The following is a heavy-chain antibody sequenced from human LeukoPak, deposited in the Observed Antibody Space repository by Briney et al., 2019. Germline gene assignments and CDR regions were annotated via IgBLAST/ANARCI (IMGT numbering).Heavy chain of an antibody. Sequence: ASVKVSCKASGYTFTSYGISWVRQAPGQGLEWMGWISAYNGNTNYAQKLRGRVTMTTDTSTSTAYMELRSLRSDDTAVYYCARHTMVRGVIIIPFDYWGQGTLVTVSS. CDR1: GYTFTSYG. J-gene: IGHJ4*02. CDR3: ARHTMVRGVIIIPFDY. CDR2: ISAYNGNT. V-gene: IGHV1-18*01. D-gene: IGHD3-10*01.